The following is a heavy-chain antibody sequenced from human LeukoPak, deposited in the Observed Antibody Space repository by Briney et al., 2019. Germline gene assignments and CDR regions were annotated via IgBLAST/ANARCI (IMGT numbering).Heavy chain of an antibody. J-gene: IGHJ5*02. CDR1: GGSFSGYY. Sequence: SETLSLTCAVYGGSFSGYYWSWIRQPPGKGLEWIGEIYHSGSTNYNPSLKSRVTISVDKSKNQFSLKLSSVTAADTAVYYCASMSRDYYNWFDPWGQGTLVTVSS. V-gene: IGHV4-34*01. D-gene: IGHD6-25*01. CDR3: ASMSRDYYNWFDP. CDR2: IYHSGST.